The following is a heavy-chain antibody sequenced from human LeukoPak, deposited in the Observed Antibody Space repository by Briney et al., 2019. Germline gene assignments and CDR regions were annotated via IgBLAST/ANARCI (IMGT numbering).Heavy chain of an antibody. CDR2: ISSSSSYI. V-gene: IGHV3-21*01. J-gene: IGHJ4*02. Sequence: GGSLRLSCAASGFTFSSYSMNWVRQAPGKGLEWVSSISSSSSYIYYADSVKGRFTTSRDNAKNSLYLQMNSLRAEDTAVYYCARAAAVRPYYFDYWGQGTLVTVSS. CDR3: ARAAAVRPYYFDY. D-gene: IGHD6-13*01. CDR1: GFTFSSYS.